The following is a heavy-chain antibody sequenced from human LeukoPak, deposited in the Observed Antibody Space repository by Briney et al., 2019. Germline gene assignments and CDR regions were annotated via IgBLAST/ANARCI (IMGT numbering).Heavy chain of an antibody. CDR3: ARHSLYGSGSYFRGPKNNWLDP. J-gene: IGHJ5*02. D-gene: IGHD3-10*01. CDR1: GGSFSGYY. Sequence: PSETLSLTCAVYGGSFSGYYWSWIRQPPGKGLEWIGEINHSGSTNYNPSLKSRVTISVDTSKNQFSLNLSSVTAADTAVYYCARHSLYGSGSYFRGPKNNWLDPWGQGSLVTVSS. V-gene: IGHV4-34*01. CDR2: INHSGST.